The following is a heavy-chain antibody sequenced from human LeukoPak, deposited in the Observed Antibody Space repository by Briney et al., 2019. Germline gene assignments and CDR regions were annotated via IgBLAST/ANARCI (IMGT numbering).Heavy chain of an antibody. V-gene: IGHV3-13*01. Sequence: PGGSLRLSCATSGFTFSNHAMHWVRQATGKGLEWVSAIGTAGDTFYPGSVKGRFTISRDNSRSTLYLQMNSLRPEDTAIYYCAREGYYGSGSPPSLYFDYWGQGTLVTVSS. D-gene: IGHD3-10*01. CDR1: GFTFSNHA. J-gene: IGHJ4*02. CDR2: IGTAGDT. CDR3: AREGYYGSGSPPSLYFDY.